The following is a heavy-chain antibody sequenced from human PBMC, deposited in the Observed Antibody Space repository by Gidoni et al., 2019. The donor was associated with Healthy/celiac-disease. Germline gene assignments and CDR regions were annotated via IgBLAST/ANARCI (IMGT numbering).Heavy chain of an antibody. CDR2: ISSRGSTI. Sequence: EVQLVESGGGLVQPGGSLSLSCAASGFTFSSYEMNWVRQAPGKGLEWVSYISSRGSTIYYADAVKGRFTISRDNAKNALYLQMNSLRAEDTAVYYCARGEHIVVVTAIPQPDYWGQGTLVTVSS. D-gene: IGHD2-21*02. CDR1: GFTFSSYE. V-gene: IGHV3-48*03. J-gene: IGHJ4*02. CDR3: ARGEHIVVVTAIPQPDY.